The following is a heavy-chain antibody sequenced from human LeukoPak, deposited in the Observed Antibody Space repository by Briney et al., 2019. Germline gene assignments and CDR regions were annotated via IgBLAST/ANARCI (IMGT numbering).Heavy chain of an antibody. Sequence: SETLSLTCIVSGGSISSYYWSWIRQPPGKGLEWIGYIYYSGSINYNPSLKSRVTISVATSKNQFSLKLSSVTAADTAVYFCARGRSTVVSPYFDYWGQGTLVTVSS. CDR1: GGSISSYY. D-gene: IGHD4-23*01. CDR3: ARGRSTVVSPYFDY. CDR2: IYYSGSI. V-gene: IGHV4-59*01. J-gene: IGHJ4*02.